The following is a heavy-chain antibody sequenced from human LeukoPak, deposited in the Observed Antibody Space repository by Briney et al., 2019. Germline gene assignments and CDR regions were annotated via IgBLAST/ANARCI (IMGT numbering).Heavy chain of an antibody. V-gene: IGHV3-23*01. CDR1: GFTFTTYA. CDR2: ISGDGDKA. J-gene: IGHJ3*01. D-gene: IGHD6-19*01. CDR3: AKDLALAGTGGGFDA. Sequence: GGSLRLSCAASGFTFTTYAINWVRQAPGKGLECVSGISGDGDKAYYADSVNGRFTISRDNSRNTVSLHRSSLRAEDTALYYCAKDLALAGTGGGFDAWGQGTRVAVSS.